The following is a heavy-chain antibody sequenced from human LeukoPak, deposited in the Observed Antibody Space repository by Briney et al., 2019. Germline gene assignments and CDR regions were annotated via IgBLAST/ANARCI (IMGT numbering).Heavy chain of an antibody. J-gene: IGHJ6*03. D-gene: IGHD5-18*01. Sequence: SQTLSLTCTVSGGSISSGSYYWSWIRQPAGKGLEWIGRIYTSGSTNYNPSLKSRVTISVDTSKNQFSLKLSSVTAADTAVYYCARGGYSYGYYYYMDVWGKGTTVTVSS. V-gene: IGHV4-61*02. CDR2: IYTSGST. CDR3: ARGGYSYGYYYYMDV. CDR1: GGSISSGSYY.